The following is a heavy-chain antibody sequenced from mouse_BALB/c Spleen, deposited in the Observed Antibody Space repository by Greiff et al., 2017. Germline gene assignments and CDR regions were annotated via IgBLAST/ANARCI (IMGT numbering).Heavy chain of an antibody. CDR2: IDPANGNT. Sequence: VHVKQSGAELVKPGASVKMSCTASGFNIKDYYMHWVKQRPEQSLEWIGRIDPANGNTKYDPKFQGKATITADTSSNTAYLQLSSLTSEDTAVYYGARRLLYFDAMDYWGQGTSVTVSS. CDR3: ARRLLYFDAMDY. CDR1: GFNIKDYY. V-gene: IGHV14-3*02. J-gene: IGHJ4*01. D-gene: IGHD2-3*01.